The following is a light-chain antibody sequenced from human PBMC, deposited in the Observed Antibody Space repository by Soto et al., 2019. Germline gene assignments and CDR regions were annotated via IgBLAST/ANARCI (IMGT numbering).Light chain of an antibody. Sequence: DIPMTQSPSTLSASVGDRVTITCRASQSISSWLAWYQQKPGKAPKLLIYKASSLESGVPSRFSGSGSGTEFTLTISSLQPDDFATYYCQQYNSSPLTFGQGTKVEIK. CDR1: QSISSW. V-gene: IGKV1-5*03. CDR2: KAS. CDR3: QQYNSSPLT. J-gene: IGKJ1*01.